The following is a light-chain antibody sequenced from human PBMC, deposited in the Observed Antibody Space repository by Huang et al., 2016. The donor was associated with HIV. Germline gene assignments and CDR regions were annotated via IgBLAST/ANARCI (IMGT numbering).Light chain of an antibody. V-gene: IGKV3-15*01. CDR3: QQYYDWPPLT. CDR1: QNIVSS. Sequence: EIVLTQSPATLSVSPGDRAALSCRASQNIVSSLAWYQQKPGQTPRLLIYGASTRATGIPARFSGSGSETEFTLTINSLQSEDFAVYYCQQYYDWPPLTFGGGTEVEIK. J-gene: IGKJ4*01. CDR2: GAS.